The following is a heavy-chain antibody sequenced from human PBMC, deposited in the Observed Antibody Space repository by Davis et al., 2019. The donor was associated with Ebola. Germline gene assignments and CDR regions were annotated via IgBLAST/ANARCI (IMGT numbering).Heavy chain of an antibody. J-gene: IGHJ4*02. CDR2: IKQDGSEK. D-gene: IGHD6-6*01. Sequence: GESLKISCAASGFTFSSYWMSWVRQAPGKGLEWVANIKQDGSEKYYVDSVKGRFTISRDNAKNSLYLQMNSLRAEDTAVYYCAKFAARRSQNQWDYWGQGTLVTVSS. V-gene: IGHV3-7*01. CDR3: AKFAARRSQNQWDY. CDR1: GFTFSSYW.